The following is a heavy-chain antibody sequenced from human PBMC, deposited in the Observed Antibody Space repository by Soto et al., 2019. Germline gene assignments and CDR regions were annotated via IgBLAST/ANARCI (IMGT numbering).Heavy chain of an antibody. J-gene: IGHJ5*02. CDR1: GGSISSYY. Sequence: SETLSLTCTVSGGSISSYYWSWIRQPPGKGLEWIGYIYYSGSTNYNPSLKSRVTISVDTSKNQFSLKLSSVTAADTAVYYCARSLWFGESNWFDPWGQGTLVT. CDR3: ARSLWFGESNWFDP. V-gene: IGHV4-59*01. D-gene: IGHD3-10*01. CDR2: IYYSGST.